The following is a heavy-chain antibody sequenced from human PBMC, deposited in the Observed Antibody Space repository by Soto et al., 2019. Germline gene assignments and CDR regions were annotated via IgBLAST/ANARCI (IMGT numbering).Heavy chain of an antibody. CDR3: ARGVRYCSSTSCYYYYYYGMDV. D-gene: IGHD2-2*01. CDR2: INHSGNT. Sequence: PSETLSLTCAVYGGSFSGYHWSWIRRPPGKGLEWIGEINHSGNTSYNPSLKSRVTISVDTSKNQFSLKLSSVTAADTAVYYCARGVRYCSSTSCYYYYYYGMDVWGQGTTVTVSS. V-gene: IGHV4-34*01. J-gene: IGHJ6*02. CDR1: GGSFSGYH.